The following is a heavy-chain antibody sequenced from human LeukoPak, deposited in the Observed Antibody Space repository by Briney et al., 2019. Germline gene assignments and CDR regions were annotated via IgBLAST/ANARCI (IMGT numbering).Heavy chain of an antibody. CDR1: GGSISSYY. Sequence: SETLSLTCTVSGGSISSYYWSWTRQPPGEGLEWIGYISYSGSTNYNPSLKSRVTISIDTSKNQFSLKLRSVTAADTAIYYCARQGYDILTGYIDAFDIWGQGTMVTVSS. CDR2: ISYSGST. D-gene: IGHD3-9*01. J-gene: IGHJ3*02. V-gene: IGHV4-59*08. CDR3: ARQGYDILTGYIDAFDI.